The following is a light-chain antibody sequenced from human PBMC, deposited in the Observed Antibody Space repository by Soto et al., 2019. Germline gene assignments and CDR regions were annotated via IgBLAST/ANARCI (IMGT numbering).Light chain of an antibody. CDR3: QQYNSHRT. J-gene: IGKJ1*01. Sequence: DIQMTQSPSTLSASVGDRVTITCRASQSISSWLAWYQQKPGKAPKLLIYDASNLESGVPSRFSGSGSGTDFNLTISSLQPDDFASYYCQQYNSHRTFGQGTKVEIK. V-gene: IGKV1-5*01. CDR2: DAS. CDR1: QSISSW.